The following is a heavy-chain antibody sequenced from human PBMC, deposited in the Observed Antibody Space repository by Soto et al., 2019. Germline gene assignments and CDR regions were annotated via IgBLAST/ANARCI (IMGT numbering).Heavy chain of an antibody. D-gene: IGHD2-8*01. V-gene: IGHV4-59*12. J-gene: IGHJ5*02. CDR2: IYYSGST. CDR1: GGSISSYY. CDR3: ARAGPGFCTNGVCWFDP. Sequence: SETLSLTCTVSGGSISSYYWSWIRQPPGKGLEWIAYIYYSGSTKYNPSLKSRVTISLDRSKNQFSLNLSSVTAADTAVYYCARAGPGFCTNGVCWFDPWGQGTLVTVSS.